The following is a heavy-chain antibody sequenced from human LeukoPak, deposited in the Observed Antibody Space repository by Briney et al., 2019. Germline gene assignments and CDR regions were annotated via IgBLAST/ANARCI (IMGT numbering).Heavy chain of an antibody. V-gene: IGHV3-23*01. CDR3: AKATGYLL. J-gene: IGHJ4*02. Sequence: GGSLRLSCAASGFTFSNYGMSWVRQAPGKGLEWVSVISGSGGSTHYADSVKGRFTISRDNSENTLYLQMNSLRAEDTAVYYCAKATGYLLWGQGTLVIVSS. D-gene: IGHD1-14*01. CDR1: GFTFSNYG. CDR2: ISGSGGST.